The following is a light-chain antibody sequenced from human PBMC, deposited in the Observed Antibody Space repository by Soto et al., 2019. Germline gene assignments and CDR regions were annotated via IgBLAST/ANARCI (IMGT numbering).Light chain of an antibody. V-gene: IGLV2-14*03. CDR1: SSDVGGYNY. CDR2: DVS. Sequence: QSALTQPASVSGSPGQSITISCTGTSSDVGGYNYVSWYQHHPGKAPKLMIFDVSNRPSGVSNRFSGSKSGNTASLTISGLQPEDEADYYCSSYTTSNTRQIVFGTGTKVTGL. CDR3: SSYTTSNTRQIV. J-gene: IGLJ1*01.